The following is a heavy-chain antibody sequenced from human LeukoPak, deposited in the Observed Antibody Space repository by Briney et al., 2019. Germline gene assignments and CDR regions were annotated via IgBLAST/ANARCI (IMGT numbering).Heavy chain of an antibody. CDR2: LNPSGGSP. J-gene: IGHJ4*02. V-gene: IGHV1-46*01. CDR3: ARDGPHDYGGKGLDY. D-gene: IGHD4-17*01. CDR1: GYTFTTYY. Sequence: ASVKVSCTASGYTFTTYYVHWVRQAPGQGLEWMGILNPSGGSPSYAQKFQGRVTMTRDTSASTVYMELSSLRSEDTAVYYCARDGPHDYGGKGLDYWGQGTLVTVSS.